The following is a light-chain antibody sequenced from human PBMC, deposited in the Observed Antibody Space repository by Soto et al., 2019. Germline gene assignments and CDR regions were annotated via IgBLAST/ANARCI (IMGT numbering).Light chain of an antibody. CDR3: SSYTGAYTLV. Sequence: QSALAQPASVSGSPGQSIAISCTGTSSDVGAYNYASWYQQHPGKAPKLIVHEVSDRPSGVSDRFSGSKSGNTASLTISGLQAEDEADYYSSSYTGAYTLVFGTGTKVTVL. CDR2: EVS. V-gene: IGLV2-14*01. J-gene: IGLJ1*01. CDR1: SSDVGAYNY.